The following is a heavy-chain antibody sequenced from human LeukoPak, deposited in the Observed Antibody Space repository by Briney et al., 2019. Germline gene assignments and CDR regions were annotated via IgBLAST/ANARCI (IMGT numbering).Heavy chain of an antibody. CDR2: ISGSGGST. V-gene: IGHV3-23*01. CDR3: AKGGPSHPRYLEWLRYTPFDP. D-gene: IGHD5-12*01. J-gene: IGHJ5*02. CDR1: GFTFSSYA. Sequence: GGSLRLSCAASGFTFSSYAMSWVRQAPGKGLEWVSAISGSGGSTYYADSVKGRFTISRDNSKNTLYLQMNSLRAEDTAVYYCAKGGPSHPRYLEWLRYTPFDPWGQGTLVTVSS.